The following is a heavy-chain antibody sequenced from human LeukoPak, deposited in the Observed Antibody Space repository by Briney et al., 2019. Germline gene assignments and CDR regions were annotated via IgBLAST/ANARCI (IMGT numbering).Heavy chain of an antibody. D-gene: IGHD4/OR15-4a*01. CDR3: TTYLTT. CDR2: ITSTTDGGTT. Sequence: GGSLRLSCAVSGFPFSEAWMGWVRQAPGKGLEWVGRITSTTDGGTTDHTAPVRGRFTISRDDSKTTLYLQMNSLKTEDTAVYYCTTYLTTRGQGTLVTVSS. J-gene: IGHJ4*02. CDR1: GFPFSEAW. V-gene: IGHV3-15*01.